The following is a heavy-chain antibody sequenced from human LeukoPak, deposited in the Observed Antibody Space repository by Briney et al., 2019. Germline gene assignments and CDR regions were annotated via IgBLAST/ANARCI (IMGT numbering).Heavy chain of an antibody. Sequence: SETLSLTCTVSGYSISSGYYWGWIRQPPGKGLEWIGSIYHSGSTYYNPSLKSRVTISVDTSKNQFSLKLSSVTAADTAVYYCARLAGATPFDYWSQGTLVTVSS. D-gene: IGHD1-26*01. CDR3: ARLAGATPFDY. J-gene: IGHJ4*02. CDR2: IYHSGST. V-gene: IGHV4-38-2*02. CDR1: GYSISSGYY.